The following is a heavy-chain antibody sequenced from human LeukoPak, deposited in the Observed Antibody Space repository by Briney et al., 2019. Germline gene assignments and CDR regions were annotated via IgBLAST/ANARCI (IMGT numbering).Heavy chain of an antibody. CDR2: ITTSSSYI. CDR1: GFTFSRSS. D-gene: IGHD4-17*01. CDR3: ARNDETTVTNFDY. J-gene: IGHJ4*02. Sequence: GGSLRLSCAASGFTFSRSSMNWVRQAPGKGLEWVSSITTSSSYIYYTDSVKGRFTISRDNAKNSLYLQMNSLRGEDTAVYYCARNDETTVTNFDYWGQGTLVTVSS. V-gene: IGHV3-21*01.